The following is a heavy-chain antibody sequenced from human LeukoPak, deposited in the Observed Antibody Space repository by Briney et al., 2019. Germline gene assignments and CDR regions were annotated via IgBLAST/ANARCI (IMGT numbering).Heavy chain of an antibody. V-gene: IGHV3-53*01. D-gene: IGHD1-14*01. CDR1: VGLIIKK. Sequence: PGGSLRLSCVDLGVGLIIKKKSWVRQAPGKGLEWVSLIYSGGAIRYADSVKGRFTISRDSSKNTLFLQMNDLTVEDTARYYCARRPGNWGQGILVTVSS. J-gene: IGHJ4*02. CDR3: ARRPGN. CDR2: IYSGGAI.